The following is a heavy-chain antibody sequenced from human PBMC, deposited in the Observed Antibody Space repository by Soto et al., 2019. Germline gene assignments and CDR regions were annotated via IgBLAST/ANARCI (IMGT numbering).Heavy chain of an antibody. V-gene: IGHV1-69*13. CDR3: ARGRTWELPDYNWFDP. J-gene: IGHJ5*02. Sequence: ASVKVSCKASGGTFSSYAISWVRQAPGQGLEWMGGIIPIFGTANYAQKFQGRVTITADESTSTAYMELSSLRSEDTAVYYCARGRTWELPDYNWFDPWGQGTLVTVSS. D-gene: IGHD1-26*01. CDR2: IIPIFGTA. CDR1: GGTFSSYA.